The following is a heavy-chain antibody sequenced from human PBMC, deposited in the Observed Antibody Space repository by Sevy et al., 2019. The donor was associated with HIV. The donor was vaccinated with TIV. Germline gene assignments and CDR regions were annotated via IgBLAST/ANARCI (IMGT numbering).Heavy chain of an antibody. CDR3: ARGSFCSSASCYSGGYHY. D-gene: IGHD2-15*01. Sequence: QLGGSLRLSCAASGFTFSSYWLNWVRQAPGKGLEWVANIKQDGSERYYVDSVKGRFTISRDKAKNSLYLQMNSLRAEDTAVYYCARGSFCSSASCYSGGYHYWGQGTLVTVSS. CDR2: IKQDGSER. J-gene: IGHJ4*02. V-gene: IGHV3-7*01. CDR1: GFTFSSYW.